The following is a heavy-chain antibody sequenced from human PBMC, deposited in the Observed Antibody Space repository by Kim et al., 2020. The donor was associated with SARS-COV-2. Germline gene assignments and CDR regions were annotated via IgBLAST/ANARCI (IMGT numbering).Heavy chain of an antibody. J-gene: IGHJ6*02. CDR2: ISGSGGST. V-gene: IGHV3-23*01. CDR1: GFTFSSYA. Sequence: GGSLRLSCAASGFTFSSYAMSWVRQAPGKGLEWVSAISGSGGSTYYADSVKGRFTISRDNSKNTLYLQMNSLRAEDTAVYYCAKTGEWAVVTAIPSYGMDVWGQGTTVTVSS. D-gene: IGHD2-21*02. CDR3: AKTGEWAVVTAIPSYGMDV.